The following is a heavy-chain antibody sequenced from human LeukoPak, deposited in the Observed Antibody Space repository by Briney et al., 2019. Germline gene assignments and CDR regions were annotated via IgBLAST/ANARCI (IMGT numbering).Heavy chain of an antibody. CDR2: ISHSGST. CDR3: ARVGGLLRGIDY. CDR1: DASISGFY. V-gene: IGHV4-59*01. Sequence: SETLSLTCTVSDASISGFYWSWIRQPPGKGLEWIADISHSGSTNYNPSLKSRVTISLETSKNQFFLKLSSVTAADTAVYYCARVGGLLRGIDYWGQGTLVTVSS. J-gene: IGHJ4*02. D-gene: IGHD2-21*01.